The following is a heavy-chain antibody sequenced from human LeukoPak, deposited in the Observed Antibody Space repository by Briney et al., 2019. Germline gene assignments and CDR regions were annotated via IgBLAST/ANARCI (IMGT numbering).Heavy chain of an antibody. D-gene: IGHD5-12*01. CDR1: GFTFSSYS. J-gene: IGHJ4*02. CDR3: ARDLGGYDSDY. CDR2: ISSSSSTI. V-gene: IGHV3-48*04. Sequence: GGSLRLSCAASGFTFSSYSMNWVRQAPGKGLEWVSYISSSSSTIYYADSVKDRFTISRDNAKNSLYLQMNSLRAEDTAVYYCARDLGGYDSDYWGQGTLVTVSS.